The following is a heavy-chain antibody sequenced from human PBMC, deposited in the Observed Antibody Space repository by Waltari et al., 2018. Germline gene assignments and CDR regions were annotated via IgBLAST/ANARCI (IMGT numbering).Heavy chain of an antibody. CDR3: AKDSSTSGLFFDY. J-gene: IGHJ4*02. D-gene: IGHD2-2*01. Sequence: EVQLLDSGGGLVQPGGSLRLSCAAYGFTFSSYAMTWVPLAPGKGLEWVSTISGNGGSTYYADSVKGRFTISRDNSGNTLFLQMDSLRAEDTAVYYCAKDSSTSGLFFDYWGQGTLVTVSS. CDR1: GFTFSSYA. V-gene: IGHV3-23*01. CDR2: ISGNGGST.